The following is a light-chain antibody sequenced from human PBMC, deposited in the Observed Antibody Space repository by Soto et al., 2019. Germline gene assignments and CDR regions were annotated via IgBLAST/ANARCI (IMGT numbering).Light chain of an antibody. J-gene: IGKJ1*01. CDR3: QKYNCAPWT. V-gene: IGKV1-27*01. CDR1: QCISNY. Sequence: DIQMTQSPSSLSASVGDRVTXXCRASQCISNYLAWYQQKPGKVPRLLIFAASTLQSGAPSRFRGAGSETDFTLTINGLQPEDVATYYCQKYNCAPWTVGQGGKVDIK. CDR2: AAS.